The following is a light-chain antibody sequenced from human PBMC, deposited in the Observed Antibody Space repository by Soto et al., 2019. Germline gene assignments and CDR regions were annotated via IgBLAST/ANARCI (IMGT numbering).Light chain of an antibody. V-gene: IGKV1-5*01. CDR1: QSISTW. Sequence: DIQMTQSPSTLSASVGYTVTITCRASQSISTWLAWYQQKPGKAPKVLMYDASSLESGVPPRFSGTGSGTEFTLTISSLQPDDFATYYCQQYNDYSGTFGQGTKLEIK. CDR3: QQYNDYSGT. J-gene: IGKJ2*01. CDR2: DAS.